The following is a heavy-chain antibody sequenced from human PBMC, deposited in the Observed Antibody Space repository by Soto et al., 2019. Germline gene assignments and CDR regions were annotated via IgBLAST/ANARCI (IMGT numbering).Heavy chain of an antibody. CDR3: ARDTLDIVVVVAATPGFDY. CDR2: INPSGGST. D-gene: IGHD2-15*01. J-gene: IGHJ4*02. V-gene: IGHV1-46*03. CDR1: GYTFTSYY. Sequence: QVQLVQSGAEVKKPGASVKVSCKASGYTFTSYYMHWVRQAPGQGLEWMGIINPSGGSTSYAQKFQGRVTMTRDTSTSTVYMELSSLRSEDTAVYYCARDTLDIVVVVAATPGFDYWGQGTLVTVSS.